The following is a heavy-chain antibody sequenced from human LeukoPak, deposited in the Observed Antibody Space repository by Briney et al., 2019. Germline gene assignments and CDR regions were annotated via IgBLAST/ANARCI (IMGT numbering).Heavy chain of an antibody. Sequence: SETLSLTCTVSGGSISSSSYYWGWIRQPPGKGLEWIGSIYYSGSTYYNPSLKSRVTISVDTSKNQFSLKLSSVTAADTAVYYCAREFNSSGHDRFDYWGQGTLVTVSS. CDR2: IYYSGST. CDR1: GGSISSSSYY. D-gene: IGHD3-22*01. J-gene: IGHJ4*02. CDR3: AREFNSSGHDRFDY. V-gene: IGHV4-39*07.